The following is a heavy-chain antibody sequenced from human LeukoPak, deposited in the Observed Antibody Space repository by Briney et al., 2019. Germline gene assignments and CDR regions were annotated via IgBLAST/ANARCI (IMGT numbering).Heavy chain of an antibody. CDR2: IIPIFGTA. CDR3: GFTVGVVPAALDY. D-gene: IGHD2-2*01. Sequence: SVKVSCKASGGTFSSYAISWVRQAPGQGLEWTGGIIPIFGTANYAQKFQGRVTITTDESTSTAYMELSSLRSEDTAVYYCGFTVGVVPAALDYWGQGTLVTVSS. V-gene: IGHV1-69*05. J-gene: IGHJ4*02. CDR1: GGTFSSYA.